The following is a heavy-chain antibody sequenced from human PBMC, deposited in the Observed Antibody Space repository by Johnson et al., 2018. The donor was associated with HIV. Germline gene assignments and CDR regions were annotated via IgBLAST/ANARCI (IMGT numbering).Heavy chain of an antibody. Sequence: VQLVESGRGVAQPGTSLRLSCAASGFTFSSHPMNWVRQAPGKGLEWVAVISYDGRNEYYGDSVKGRFTISRDNSKNTLFLQMNSLRPDDTAVYFCARRFFDSSSFDMWGQGTMVTVSS. D-gene: IGHD3-22*01. V-gene: IGHV3-30*04. CDR1: GFTFSSHP. J-gene: IGHJ3*02. CDR3: ARRFFDSSSFDM. CDR2: ISYDGRNE.